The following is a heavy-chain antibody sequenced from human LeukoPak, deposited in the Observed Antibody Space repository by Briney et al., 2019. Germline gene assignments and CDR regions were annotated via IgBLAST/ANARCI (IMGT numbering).Heavy chain of an antibody. J-gene: IGHJ5*02. CDR3: VRAVGPVGGYDSP. CDR2: IYYSGST. CDR1: GGSFSSYY. V-gene: IGHV4-59*01. Sequence: SETLSLTCTVSGGSFSSYYWSWIRQPPGKGLEWIGYIYYSGSTNYNPSLKSRVTISLDTSKNQFSLKLSSVTAEDTAVYYCVRAVGPVGGYDSPWGQGTLVTVSS. D-gene: IGHD5-12*01.